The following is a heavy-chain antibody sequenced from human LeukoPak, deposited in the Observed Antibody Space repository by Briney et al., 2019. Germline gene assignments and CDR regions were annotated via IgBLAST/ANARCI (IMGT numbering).Heavy chain of an antibody. D-gene: IGHD6-13*01. V-gene: IGHV1-2*02. CDR3: ARDDSLQQLEEYFQH. Sequence: GASVKVSCKASGYTFTGYYMHWVRQAPGQGLEWMGWINPNSGGTNYAQKFQGRVTMTRDTSISTAYMELSRLRSDDTAVYYCARDDSLQQLEEYFQHWGQGTLVTVSS. CDR1: GYTFTGYY. CDR2: INPNSGGT. J-gene: IGHJ1*01.